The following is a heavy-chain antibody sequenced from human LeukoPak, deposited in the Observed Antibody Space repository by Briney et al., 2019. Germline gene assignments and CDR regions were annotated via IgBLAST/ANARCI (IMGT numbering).Heavy chain of an antibody. CDR3: ARDPRQSHLVYTTGDY. D-gene: IGHD2-2*02. J-gene: IGHJ4*02. CDR2: MKPDGSEK. Sequence: PGGSLRLSXEVSGFTFSSYWMSWVSQAPGKGLEWVANMKPDGSEKYYVDSVKGRFTISRDKSKNSLYLQMNSLRAEDTAVYYCARDPRQSHLVYTTGDYWGQGTLVTVSS. CDR1: GFTFSSYW. V-gene: IGHV3-7*01.